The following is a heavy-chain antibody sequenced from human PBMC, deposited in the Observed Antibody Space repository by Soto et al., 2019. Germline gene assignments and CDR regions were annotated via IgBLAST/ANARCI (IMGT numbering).Heavy chain of an antibody. CDR3: AKNQERELPRVIDF. Sequence: EMQLLESGGGLVQPGGSLRLSCVASGFPFSSYAMSWVRQTPGKGLEWVSGISGSGGRTYYADSVKGRFTISRDNSNNTLSLQMHILRVEDTALYYCAKNQERELPRVIDFWGQGTLVTVSS. CDR1: GFPFSSYA. D-gene: IGHD1-7*01. CDR2: ISGSGGRT. J-gene: IGHJ4*02. V-gene: IGHV3-23*01.